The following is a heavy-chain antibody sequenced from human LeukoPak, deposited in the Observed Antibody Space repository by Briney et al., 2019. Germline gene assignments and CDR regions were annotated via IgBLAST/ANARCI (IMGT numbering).Heavy chain of an antibody. V-gene: IGHV1-69*13. Sequence: GASVKVSCKASGGTFSSYAISWVRQAPGQGLEWMGGIIPIFGTANYAQKFQGRVTITADESTSTAYMELSSLRSEDTAVYYCAFPRDCSGGSCRGGFDYWGQGTLVTVSS. J-gene: IGHJ4*02. CDR1: GGTFSSYA. CDR2: IIPIFGTA. CDR3: AFPRDCSGGSCRGGFDY. D-gene: IGHD2-15*01.